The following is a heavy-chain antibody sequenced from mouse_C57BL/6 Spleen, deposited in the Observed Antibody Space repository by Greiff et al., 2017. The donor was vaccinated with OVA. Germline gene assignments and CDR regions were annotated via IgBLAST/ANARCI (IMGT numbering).Heavy chain of an antibody. CDR2: INPRSGYT. Sequence: VQLQQSGAELAKPGASVKLSCKASGYTFTSYWMHWVKQRPGQGLEWIGYINPRSGYTKYNQKFKNKATLTADKSSSTAYMQLSSLTYEDSAVYYCARQAGPWGSAMDYWGQGTSVTVSS. V-gene: IGHV1-7*01. CDR1: GYTFTSYW. CDR3: ARQAGPWGSAMDY. J-gene: IGHJ4*01. D-gene: IGHD6-1*01.